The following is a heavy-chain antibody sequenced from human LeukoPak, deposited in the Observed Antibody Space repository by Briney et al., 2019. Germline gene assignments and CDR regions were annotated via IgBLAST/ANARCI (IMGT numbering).Heavy chain of an antibody. Sequence: GGSLRLSCAASGFTFDDYAMHWVRQAPGKCLEWVSLISGDGGSTSYADSVKGRLTISRDNSRNSLYLQMDSLTTEDTALYYCAKGRQWLIHYWGQGTLVTVSS. V-gene: IGHV3-43*02. CDR1: GFTFDDYA. CDR3: AKGRQWLIHY. D-gene: IGHD6-19*01. J-gene: IGHJ4*02. CDR2: ISGDGGST.